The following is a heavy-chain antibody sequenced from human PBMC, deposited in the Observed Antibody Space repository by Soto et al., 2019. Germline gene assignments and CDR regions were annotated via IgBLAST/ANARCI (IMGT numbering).Heavy chain of an antibody. Sequence: GGSLRLSCAASGFTFSNAWMNWVRQAPGKGLEWVGRIKSKTDGGTTDYAAPVKGRFTISRDDSKNTLYLQMNSLKTEDTAVYYCTTLSTTGFGELEDYWGQGTLVTVSS. V-gene: IGHV3-15*07. J-gene: IGHJ4*02. CDR2: IKSKTDGGTT. D-gene: IGHD3-10*01. CDR3: TTLSTTGFGELEDY. CDR1: GFTFSNAW.